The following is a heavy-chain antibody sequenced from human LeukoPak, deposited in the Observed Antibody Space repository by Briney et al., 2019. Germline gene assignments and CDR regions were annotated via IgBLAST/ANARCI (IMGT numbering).Heavy chain of an antibody. V-gene: IGHV3-9*01. D-gene: IGHD6-13*01. J-gene: IGHJ4*02. CDR1: GFTFDDYA. Sequence: PGGSLRLSCAASGFTFDDYAMHWVRQAPGKGLEWVSGISWSGGNIGYADSVKGRFTISRDNAKNSLYLQMNSLRAEDTALYYCARGYSSSHFDYWGQGTLVTVSS. CDR3: ARGYSSSHFDY. CDR2: ISWSGGNI.